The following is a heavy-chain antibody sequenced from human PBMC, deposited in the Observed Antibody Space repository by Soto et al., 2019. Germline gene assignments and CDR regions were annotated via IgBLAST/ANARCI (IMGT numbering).Heavy chain of an antibody. Sequence: QVQLVQSGAEVKKPGASVKVSCKASGYTFTSYGISWVRQAPGQGLEWMGWISAYNGNTNYAQKLQGRVTMTTDTSTSTAYMELRSLRSDDTAVYSCARGPYYYDSSGYYLDYFDYWGQGTLVTVSS. J-gene: IGHJ4*02. D-gene: IGHD3-22*01. V-gene: IGHV1-18*01. CDR3: ARGPYYYDSSGYYLDYFDY. CDR1: GYTFTSYG. CDR2: ISAYNGNT.